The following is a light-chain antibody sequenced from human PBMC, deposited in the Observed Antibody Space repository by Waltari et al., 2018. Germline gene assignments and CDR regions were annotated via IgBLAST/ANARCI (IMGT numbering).Light chain of an antibody. Sequence: SYVVTQSPSVSVAPGETARITCGGDNIGSKSVHWYQQRPGQAPVLVISYDSDRPSGIPVRFSGSNSGNPGTLTISWVEADDEADYYCLVWHSTTDHHGVFGGGTKLTVL. J-gene: IGLJ2*01. CDR3: LVWHSTTDHHGV. CDR2: YDS. V-gene: IGLV3-21*04. CDR1: NIGSKS.